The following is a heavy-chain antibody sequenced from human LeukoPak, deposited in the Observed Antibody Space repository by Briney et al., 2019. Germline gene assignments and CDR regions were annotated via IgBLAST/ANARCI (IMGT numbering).Heavy chain of an antibody. V-gene: IGHV1-2*02. D-gene: IGHD3-16*01. J-gene: IGHJ4*02. CDR2: INPKSGGT. CDR1: GYTFTGYY. Sequence: ASVNVSCKASGYTFTGYYMHWVRQAPGQGLEWMGWINPKSGGTNYAQKFQGRVTMTRDTSISTAYMELSRLRSDDTAVYYCAREVGGALYFDYWGQGSLVTVSS. CDR3: AREVGGALYFDY.